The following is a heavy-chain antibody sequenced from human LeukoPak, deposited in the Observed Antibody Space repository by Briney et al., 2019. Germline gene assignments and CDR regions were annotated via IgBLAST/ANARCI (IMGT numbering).Heavy chain of an antibody. J-gene: IGHJ5*02. CDR2: INPNSGGT. CDR1: GYTFTGYY. Sequence: ASVKVSCKASGYTFTGYYMHWVRQAPGQGLEWMGRINPNSGGTNYAQKFQGRVTMTRDTSISTAYMELSRLRSDDTAVYYCAREGAIVVVPAATYNWFDPWGQGTLVTVSS. V-gene: IGHV1-2*06. CDR3: AREGAIVVVPAATYNWFDP. D-gene: IGHD2-2*01.